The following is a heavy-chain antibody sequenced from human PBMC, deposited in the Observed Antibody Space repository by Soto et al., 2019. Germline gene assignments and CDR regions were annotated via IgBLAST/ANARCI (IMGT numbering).Heavy chain of an antibody. CDR3: ARVASDYINSVDH. CDR1: GFSFNAYA. V-gene: IGHV3-23*01. J-gene: IGHJ4*02. Sequence: EVQLLESGGGLVQPGGSLRLSCAASGFSFNAYAMTWVRQAPGKGLECVSAIGGSGGNRYYAASVKARFTISRDNSKHTLDLQISRLRVEDTAVYYCARVASDYINSVDHWGQGILVTVSS. D-gene: IGHD4-4*01. CDR2: IGGSGGNR.